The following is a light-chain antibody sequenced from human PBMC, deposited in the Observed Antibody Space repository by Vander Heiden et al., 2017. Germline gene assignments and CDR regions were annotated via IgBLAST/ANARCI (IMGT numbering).Light chain of an antibody. CDR1: STNTGSNS. V-gene: IGLV1-44*01. CDR3: AAWDDNLNGLYV. J-gene: IGLJ1*01. Sequence: QSVLTQPPSAAGTPGQRVTISSSGTSTNTGSNSVSWSRRLPGTAPKLLIYFDNQRPSGVPDRFSGSKTGTSDAPAISGRQSEEEAEYFCAAWDDNLNGLYVFGTGTKVTVL. CDR2: FDN.